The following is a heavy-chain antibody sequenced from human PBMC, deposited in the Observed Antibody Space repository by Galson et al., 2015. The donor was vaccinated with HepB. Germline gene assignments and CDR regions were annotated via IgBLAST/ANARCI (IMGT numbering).Heavy chain of an antibody. CDR3: ARDRGGDRYGADDALDI. J-gene: IGHJ3*02. D-gene: IGHD4/OR15-4a*01. Sequence: SETLSLTCIVSGGSISGHYWNWIRQPPGKGLEWIGYISDTGSTNYNPSFRSRVTISLDTSKNQFSLRLNSVTAADTAVYYCARDRGGDRYGADDALDIWGQGTMVTVSS. CDR1: GGSISGHY. V-gene: IGHV4-59*11. CDR2: ISDTGST.